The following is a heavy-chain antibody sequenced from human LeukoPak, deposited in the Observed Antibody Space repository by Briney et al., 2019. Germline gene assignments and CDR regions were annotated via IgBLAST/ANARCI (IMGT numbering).Heavy chain of an antibody. Sequence: GASVKVSCKASGGTFSSYAISWVRQAPGQELEWMGGIIPIFGTANYAQKFQGRVTITADESTSTAYMELSSLRSEDTAVYYCARLSNAAYYDFWIDYWGQGTLVTVSS. CDR2: IIPIFGTA. D-gene: IGHD3-3*01. CDR1: GGTFSSYA. CDR3: ARLSNAAYYDFWIDY. V-gene: IGHV1-69*13. J-gene: IGHJ4*02.